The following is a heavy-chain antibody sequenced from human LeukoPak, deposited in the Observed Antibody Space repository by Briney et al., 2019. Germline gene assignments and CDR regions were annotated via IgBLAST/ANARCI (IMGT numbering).Heavy chain of an antibody. V-gene: IGHV4-38-2*02. CDR3: ARDQRSYGYSPPGY. Sequence: SETPSLTCTVSGYSISSGYYWGWIRQPPGKGLEWIGSIYHSGSTYYNPSLKSRVTVSVDTSKNQFSLKLSSVTAADTAVYYCARDQRSYGYSPPGYWGQGTLVTVSS. CDR2: IYHSGST. D-gene: IGHD5-24*01. CDR1: GYSISSGYY. J-gene: IGHJ4*02.